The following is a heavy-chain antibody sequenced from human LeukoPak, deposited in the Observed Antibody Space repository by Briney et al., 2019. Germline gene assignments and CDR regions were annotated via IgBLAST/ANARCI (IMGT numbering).Heavy chain of an antibody. CDR1: GFTFCSYS. V-gene: IGHV3-48*04. CDR2: ISSISSTI. D-gene: IGHD1-26*01. CDR3: ARDRGGSYSAIDY. Sequence: PGGSLRLSCAASGFTFCSYSMNWVRQAPGEGLEWVSYISSISSTIYYTDSVKGRFTISRDNAKNSLYLQMNRVRAEETGVYNCARDRGGSYSAIDYWGQGTLVTVSS. J-gene: IGHJ4*02.